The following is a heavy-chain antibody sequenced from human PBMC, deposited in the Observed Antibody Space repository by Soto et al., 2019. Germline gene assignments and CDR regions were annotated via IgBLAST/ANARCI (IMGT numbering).Heavy chain of an antibody. CDR1: GYTFTSYG. CDR2: ISAYNGNT. Sequence: QVQLVQSGAEVKKPGASVKVSCKASGYTFTSYGISWVRQAPGQGLERMGWISAYNGNTNYAQKLQGRVTMTTDTSSSTVYMELRSLRSDDTAVYYCAREWEGLSLAYYGMDVWGQGTTVTVSS. CDR3: AREWEGLSLAYYGMDV. V-gene: IGHV1-18*01. D-gene: IGHD1-26*01. J-gene: IGHJ6*02.